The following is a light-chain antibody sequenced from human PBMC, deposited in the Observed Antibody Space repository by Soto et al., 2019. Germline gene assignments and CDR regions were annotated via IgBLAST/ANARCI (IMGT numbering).Light chain of an antibody. CDR3: SSYTSSSTYV. Sequence: QSALIQPPSASGSPGQSVTISCAGSSSDVGAYEYVSWYQQHPSKAPKLILYEVTKRPSGVPDRFSGSKSGNTASLAISGLQAEDEADYYCSSYTSSSTYVFGTGTKVTVL. CDR2: EVT. J-gene: IGLJ1*01. V-gene: IGLV2-8*01. CDR1: SSDVGAYEY.